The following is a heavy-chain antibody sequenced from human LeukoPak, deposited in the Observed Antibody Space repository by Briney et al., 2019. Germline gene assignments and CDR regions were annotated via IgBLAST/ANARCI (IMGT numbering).Heavy chain of an antibody. V-gene: IGHV3-30*04. CDR1: GFIFSSYA. CDR2: ISHDASGK. CDR3: AREEYQVLLD. D-gene: IGHD2-15*01. Sequence: GGSLRLSCAASGFIFSSYAMHWVRQAPGTGLEWVAVISHDASGKYYADSMKGRFTISRDNAKNSLYLHVNSLRVGDTAIYYCAREEYQVLLDWGQGVLVTVAS. J-gene: IGHJ4*02.